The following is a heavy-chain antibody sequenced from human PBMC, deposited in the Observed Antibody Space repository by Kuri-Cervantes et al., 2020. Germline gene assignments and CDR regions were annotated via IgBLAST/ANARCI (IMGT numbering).Heavy chain of an antibody. CDR2: INAGNGNT. CDR1: GYTFTSYA. Sequence: ASVKVSCKASGYTFTSYAIHWVRQAPGQRLEWMGWINAGNGNTKYSQKFQDRVTISRDTSATTAYMELSSLRSADAAVYYCARGEGLEDGYNLYYWGQGTLVTVSS. V-gene: IGHV1-3*01. D-gene: IGHD5-24*01. CDR3: ARGEGLEDGYNLYY. J-gene: IGHJ4*02.